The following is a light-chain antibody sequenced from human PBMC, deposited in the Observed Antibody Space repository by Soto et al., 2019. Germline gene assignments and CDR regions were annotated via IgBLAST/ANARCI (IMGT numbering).Light chain of an antibody. Sequence: DLQMTQSPSTLSASIGDRVTITCRASQSISSWLAWYQQKPGKAPKLLIYDASSLESGVPSRFSGSGSGTEFTLTISSLQPDDFATYSCQQYNSYSTFGQGTKLEIK. V-gene: IGKV1-5*01. CDR2: DAS. J-gene: IGKJ2*01. CDR1: QSISSW. CDR3: QQYNSYST.